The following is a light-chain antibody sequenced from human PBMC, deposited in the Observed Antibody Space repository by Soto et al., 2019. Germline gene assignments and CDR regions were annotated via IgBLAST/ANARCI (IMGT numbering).Light chain of an antibody. J-gene: IGKJ2*01. V-gene: IGKV1-39*01. CDR1: HSINNY. Sequence: IQMTQSPSSLSASVGDRVIITCRSDHSINNYLNWYQQRPGKVPKLLIYAASTLQSGVPSRFRGSGSGRVFTLTINSLQPEDFATYYCQQSYSTLGTFGRGTRVEI. CDR3: QQSYSTLGT. CDR2: AAS.